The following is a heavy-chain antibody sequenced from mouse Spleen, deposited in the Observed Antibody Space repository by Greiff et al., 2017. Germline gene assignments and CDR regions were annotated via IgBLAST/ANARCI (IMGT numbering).Heavy chain of an antibody. V-gene: IGHV10-1*01. D-gene: IGHD4-1*01. CDR1: GFSFNTYA. CDR2: IRSKSNNYAT. Sequence: EVQLVESGGGLVQPKGSLKLSCAASGFSFNTYAMNWVRQAPGKGLEWVARIRSKSNNYATYYADSVKDRFTISRDDSESMLYLQMNNLKTEDTAMYYCVRHVLTGPFDYWGQGTTLTVSS. CDR3: VRHVLTGPFDY. J-gene: IGHJ2*01.